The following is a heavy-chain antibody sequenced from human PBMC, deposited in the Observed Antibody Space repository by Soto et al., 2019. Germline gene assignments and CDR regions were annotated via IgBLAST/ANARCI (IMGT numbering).Heavy chain of an antibody. CDR2: INPNGGST. J-gene: IGHJ4*02. D-gene: IGHD1-1*01. V-gene: IGHV1-46*01. CDR3: ARNLATGDY. CDR1: GYTFTSYY. Sequence: QVQLVQSGAEVKKPGASVKLSCKASGYTFTSYYIHWVQQAPGQGLEWMAIINPNGGSTNYAQKFQGRVTVTRDTSTSTVYMELTSLRSEDTAVYYCARNLATGDYWGQGTLVTVSS.